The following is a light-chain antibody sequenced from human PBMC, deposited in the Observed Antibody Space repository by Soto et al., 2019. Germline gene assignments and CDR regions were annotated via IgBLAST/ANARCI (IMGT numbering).Light chain of an antibody. Sequence: EIVLTQSPDTLSLSPGERATLSCRASQTVIRNYLAWYQQKPGLAPRLLIYDASSRATGIPDRFSGSGSGTDFTLTISRLEPEDFAVYYCQQYGSSPITFGQGTRLEIK. CDR1: QTVIRNY. J-gene: IGKJ5*01. V-gene: IGKV3D-20*01. CDR3: QQYGSSPIT. CDR2: DAS.